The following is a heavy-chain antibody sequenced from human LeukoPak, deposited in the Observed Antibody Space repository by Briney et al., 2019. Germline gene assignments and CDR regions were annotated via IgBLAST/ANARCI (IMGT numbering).Heavy chain of an antibody. CDR3: ARANYDILTGYYKGAFDI. V-gene: IGHV3-53*01. CDR2: IYSGGST. J-gene: IGHJ3*02. CDR1: GFTVSSNY. D-gene: IGHD3-9*01. Sequence: GGSLRLSCAASGFTVSSNYMSWVRQAPGKGLEWVSDIYSGGSTYYADSVKGRFTISRDNSKNTLYLQMNSLRAEDTAVYYCARANYDILTGYYKGAFDIWGQGTMVTVSS.